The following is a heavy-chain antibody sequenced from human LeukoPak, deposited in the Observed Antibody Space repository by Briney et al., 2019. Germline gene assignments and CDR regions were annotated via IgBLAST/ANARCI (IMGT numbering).Heavy chain of an antibody. CDR3: AKTVGRCSGGSCYPFDP. CDR2: ISGSGGST. J-gene: IGHJ5*02. CDR1: GFTFSSYA. Sequence: GGSLRLSCAASGFTFSSYAMSWVRQAPGKGLEWVSAISGSGGSTYYADSVKGRFTISRDNSKNTLYLQMNSLRAEDTAVYYCAKTVGRCSGGSCYPFDPWGQGTLVTVSS. D-gene: IGHD2-15*01. V-gene: IGHV3-23*01.